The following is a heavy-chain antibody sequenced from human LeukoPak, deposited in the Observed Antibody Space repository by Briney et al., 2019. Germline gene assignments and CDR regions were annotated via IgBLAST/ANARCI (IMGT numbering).Heavy chain of an antibody. CDR2: INHSGST. CDR1: GGSFSGYY. J-gene: IGHJ4*02. CDR3: ARGTRGYSYGSRYFDY. V-gene: IGHV4-34*01. Sequence: PSETLSLTCAVYGGSFSGYYWSWIRRPPGKGLEWIGEINHSGSTNYNPSLKSRVTISVDTSKNQFSLKLSSVTAADTAVYYCARGTRGYSYGSRYFDYWGQGTLVTVSS. D-gene: IGHD5-18*01.